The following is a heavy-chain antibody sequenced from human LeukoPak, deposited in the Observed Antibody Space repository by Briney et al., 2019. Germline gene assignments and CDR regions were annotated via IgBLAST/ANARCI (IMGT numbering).Heavy chain of an antibody. CDR2: IYSGGST. Sequence: GGYLRLSCAASGFTVSSNDMSWVRQAPGKGLEWVSVIYSGGSTYYADSVKGRFTISRDNSKNTLYLQMNSLRAEDTAVYYCASGSGSYRTPYYYMDVWGTGTTVTVSS. CDR1: GFTVSSND. J-gene: IGHJ6*03. V-gene: IGHV3-53*01. D-gene: IGHD3-10*01. CDR3: ASGSGSYRTPYYYMDV.